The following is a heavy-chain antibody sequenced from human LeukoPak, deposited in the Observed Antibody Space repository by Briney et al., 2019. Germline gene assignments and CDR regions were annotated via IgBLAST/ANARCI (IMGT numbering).Heavy chain of an antibody. V-gene: IGHV1-18*01. D-gene: IGHD2-2*01. Sequence: ASVKVSCKASGYTFTSYGISWVRQAPGQGLEWMGWISAYNGNTNYAQKLQGRVTMTTDTSTSTAYMELRSLRSDDTAVYYCAREAGGYCSSTSCYATVYYYYGMDVWGQGTTVTVSS. CDR3: AREAGGYCSSTSCYATVYYYYGMDV. CDR1: GYTFTSYG. J-gene: IGHJ6*02. CDR2: ISAYNGNT.